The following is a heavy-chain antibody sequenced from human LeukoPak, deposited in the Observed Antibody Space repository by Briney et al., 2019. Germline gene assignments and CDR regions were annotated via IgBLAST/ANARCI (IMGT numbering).Heavy chain of an antibody. Sequence: ASVKVSCKASGYTFTGYYMNWVRQAPGQGLEWMGWINPNSGDTSYAQKFQGRVTMTRDTSTSTVYMELRGLSSEDTAVYYCAREIVVVPSAMGFDPWGQGTLVTVSS. D-gene: IGHD2-2*01. CDR3: AREIVVVPSAMGFDP. J-gene: IGHJ5*02. V-gene: IGHV1-2*02. CDR2: INPNSGDT. CDR1: GYTFTGYY.